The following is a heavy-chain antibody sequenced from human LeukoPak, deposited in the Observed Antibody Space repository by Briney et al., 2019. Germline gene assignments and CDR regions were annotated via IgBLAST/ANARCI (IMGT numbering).Heavy chain of an antibody. D-gene: IGHD2-2*02. CDR2: ISGTGGGT. J-gene: IGHJ5*02. Sequence: GGSLRLSCAASGFTFSSYAMTWVRQAPGKGLEWVSTISGTGGGTYYADSVKGRFTISRDNSKNTLYLQMNSLKGEDTAVYYCAKEKSAQLLYSWFDPWGQGTLVTVSS. CDR1: GFTFSSYA. V-gene: IGHV3-23*01. CDR3: AKEKSAQLLYSWFDP.